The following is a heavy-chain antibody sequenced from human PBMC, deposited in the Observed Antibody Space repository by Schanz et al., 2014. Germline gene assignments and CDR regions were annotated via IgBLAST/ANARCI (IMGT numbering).Heavy chain of an antibody. Sequence: QVQLVQSGAEVKRPGSSVKVSCKASGDTFSSYTISWVRQAPGQGLEWMGRIIPVLNIANYAQKFQDRITITADKATSTTYMELSSLRSDDTAVYYCARRASSRTYYDIWGQETLVTVSS. J-gene: IGHJ4*02. V-gene: IGHV1-69*02. D-gene: IGHD3-10*01. CDR2: IIPVLNIA. CDR3: ARRASSRTYYDI. CDR1: GDTFSSYT.